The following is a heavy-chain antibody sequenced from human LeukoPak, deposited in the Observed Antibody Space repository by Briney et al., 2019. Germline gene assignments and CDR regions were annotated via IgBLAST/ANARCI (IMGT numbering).Heavy chain of an antibody. D-gene: IGHD6-6*01. CDR1: GFAFRTYG. J-gene: IGHJ4*02. CDR3: AKERFSSSSALNY. V-gene: IGHV3-30*18. Sequence: PGGSLRLSCAASGFAFRTYGMHWVRQTPGEGLEWVAVISSNGNNKDYADSVKGRFTISRDNSRSTLYLQMNSLRPEDTAVYYCAKERFSSSSALNYWGQGTLVTVSS. CDR2: ISSNGNNK.